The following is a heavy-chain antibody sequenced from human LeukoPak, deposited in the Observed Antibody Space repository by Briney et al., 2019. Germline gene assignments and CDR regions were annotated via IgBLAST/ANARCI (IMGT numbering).Heavy chain of an antibody. Sequence: GGSLRLSCEASGFTVSSNYMSWVRQAPGKGLEWVASINPDGSVRHYVDSVRGRFTISRDNTKNSLYLQMNSLRVEDVALYFCARLKDSATRYDYWGQGTLVTVSS. J-gene: IGHJ4*02. CDR1: GFTVSSNY. CDR2: INPDGSVR. CDR3: ARLKDSATRYDY. D-gene: IGHD1-26*01. V-gene: IGHV3-7*01.